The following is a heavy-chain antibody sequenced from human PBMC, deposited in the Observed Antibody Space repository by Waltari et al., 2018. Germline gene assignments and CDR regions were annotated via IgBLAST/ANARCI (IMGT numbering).Heavy chain of an antibody. CDR1: GFTFDDYA. CDR3: AMDMTRMVGFYYYYGMDI. J-gene: IGHJ6*02. CDR2: ISWNSGSR. D-gene: IGHD3-10*01. V-gene: IGHV3-9*01. Sequence: EVQLVESGGGLVQPGRSLRLSCAASGFTFDDYAMHWVRQAPGKGLEWVSGISWNSGSRDYADSVKSLITICRDNAKNSLYLQMNSLRAEDTALYYCAMDMTRMVGFYYYYGMDIWGQGTTVTVSS.